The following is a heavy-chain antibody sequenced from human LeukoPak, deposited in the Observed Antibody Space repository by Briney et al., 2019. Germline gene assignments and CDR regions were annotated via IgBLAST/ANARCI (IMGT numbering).Heavy chain of an antibody. V-gene: IGHV3-7*01. J-gene: IGHJ4*02. D-gene: IGHD4-11*01. Sequence: GGSLRLSCAASGFTFSSYWMSWVRQAPGKGLEWVANIKQDGSEKYYVDSVKGRFTISRDNAKNSLYLQMNSLRAEDTAVYYCARASGEMTTVTPYYFDYWGQGTLVTVSS. CDR2: IKQDGSEK. CDR3: ARASGEMTTVTPYYFDY. CDR1: GFTFSSYW.